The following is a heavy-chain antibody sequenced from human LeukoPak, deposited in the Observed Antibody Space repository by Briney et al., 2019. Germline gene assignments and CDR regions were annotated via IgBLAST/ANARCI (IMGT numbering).Heavy chain of an antibody. D-gene: IGHD2-15*01. Sequence: GASVKVSCKASGYPFTSFEINWVRQVTGEGLEWMGWMKPDSGNSAFAQKFRDRVTLSSNSSINTAYMEVSSLGSDDTAVYFCARVDGSPDYWGQGTLVTVSS. CDR2: MKPDSGNS. V-gene: IGHV1-8*01. CDR1: GYPFTSFE. J-gene: IGHJ4*02. CDR3: ARVDGSPDY.